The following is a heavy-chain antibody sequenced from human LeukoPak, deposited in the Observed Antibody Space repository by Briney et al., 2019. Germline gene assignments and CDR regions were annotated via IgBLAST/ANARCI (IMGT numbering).Heavy chain of an antibody. Sequence: ASVKVSCKASGYTFTGYYMDWVRQAPGQGLEWMGWINPNSGGTNYAQKFQGRVTMTRDTSISTAYMEPSRLRSDDTAVYYCARDKASGYSYGEPLDAFDIWGQGTMVTVSS. CDR2: INPNSGGT. D-gene: IGHD5-18*01. J-gene: IGHJ3*02. CDR3: ARDKASGYSYGEPLDAFDI. CDR1: GYTFTGYY. V-gene: IGHV1-2*02.